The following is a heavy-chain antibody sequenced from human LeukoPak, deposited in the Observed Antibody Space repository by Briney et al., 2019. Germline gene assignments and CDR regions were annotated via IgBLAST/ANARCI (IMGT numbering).Heavy chain of an antibody. D-gene: IGHD2-21*01. J-gene: IGHJ3*02. CDR3: ASLLRDIVGDAFDI. Sequence: GGSLILSCAASGFTFCDYYMSWIRQAPGKGLEWVSHIRSSGSTIYYADSVKGRFTISRDNAKNSLYLQMNSLRAEDTAVYYCASLLRDIVGDAFDIWGQGTMATVSS. CDR1: GFTFCDYY. CDR2: IRSSGSTI. V-gene: IGHV3-11*01.